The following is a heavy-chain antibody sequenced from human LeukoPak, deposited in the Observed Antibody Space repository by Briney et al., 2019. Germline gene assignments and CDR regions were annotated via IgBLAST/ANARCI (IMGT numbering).Heavy chain of an antibody. D-gene: IGHD1-1*01. J-gene: IGHJ4*02. CDR1: GFTFSNAW. V-gene: IGHV3-15*01. CDR2: IKSKTDGGTT. CDR3: TTESRFPSTFDY. Sequence: PGGSLRLSCTASGFTFSNAWMSWVRQAPGKGLEWVGRIKSKTDGGTTDYAAPVKGRFTISRDDSKNTLYLQMNSLKTEDTAVYYCTTESRFPSTFDYWGQGTLVTVSS.